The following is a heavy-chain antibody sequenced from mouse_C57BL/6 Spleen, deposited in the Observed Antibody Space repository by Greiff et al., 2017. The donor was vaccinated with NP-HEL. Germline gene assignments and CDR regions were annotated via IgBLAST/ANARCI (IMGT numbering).Heavy chain of an antibody. CDR2: IYPRSGNT. V-gene: IGHV1-81*01. D-gene: IGHD1-1*01. CDR3: ARWSYGSSYGGMDY. CDR1: GYTFTSYG. Sequence: VQLQQSGAELARPGASVKLSCKASGYTFTSYGISWVKQRTGQGLEWIGEIYPRSGNTYYNEKFKGKATLTADKSSSTAYMELRSLTSEDSAVYFGARWSYGSSYGGMDYWGQGTSVTVSA. J-gene: IGHJ4*01.